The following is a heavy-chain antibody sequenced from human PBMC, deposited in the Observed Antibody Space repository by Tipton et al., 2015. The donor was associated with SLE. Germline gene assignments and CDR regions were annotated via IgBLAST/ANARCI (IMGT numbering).Heavy chain of an antibody. V-gene: IGHV3-74*01. Sequence: GSLRLSCAASGFTFSSYWMYWVRQGPGKGLVWVSRSNSHGSSTSYADSVKGRFTISRDNSKNTLYLQMNSLRAEDTAVYYCARDLTGIDAFDIWGQGTMVTVSS. CDR1: GFTFSSYW. CDR3: ARDLTGIDAFDI. J-gene: IGHJ3*02. CDR2: SNSHGSST. D-gene: IGHD7-27*01.